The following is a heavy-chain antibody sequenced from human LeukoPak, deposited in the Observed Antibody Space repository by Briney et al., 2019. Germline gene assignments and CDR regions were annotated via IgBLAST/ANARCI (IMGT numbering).Heavy chain of an antibody. J-gene: IGHJ5*02. CDR2: MNPNSGNT. Sequence: ASVKVSCKASGYTFTSYDINWVRQATGQGLEWMGWMNPNSGNTGYAQKFQGGVTMTRNTSISTAYMELSSLRSEDTAVYYCATANDYDFWSGYYTQGWFDPWGQGTLVTVSS. CDR1: GYTFTSYD. V-gene: IGHV1-8*01. CDR3: ATANDYDFWSGYYTQGWFDP. D-gene: IGHD3-3*01.